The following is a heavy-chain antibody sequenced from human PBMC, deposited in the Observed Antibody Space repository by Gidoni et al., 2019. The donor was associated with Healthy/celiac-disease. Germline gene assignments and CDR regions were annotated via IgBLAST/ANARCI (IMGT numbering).Heavy chain of an antibody. CDR1: GFTFSSYW. CDR3: ARGDYYDSSGYYSVFDY. V-gene: IGHV3-74*01. Sequence: EVQLVESGGGLVQPGGSLRLSCAASGFTFSSYWMHWVRQDPGKGLVWVSRINSDGSSTSYADSVKGRFTISRDNAKNTLYLQMNSLRAEDTAVYYCARGDYYDSSGYYSVFDYWGQGTLVTVSS. J-gene: IGHJ4*02. D-gene: IGHD3-22*01. CDR2: INSDGSST.